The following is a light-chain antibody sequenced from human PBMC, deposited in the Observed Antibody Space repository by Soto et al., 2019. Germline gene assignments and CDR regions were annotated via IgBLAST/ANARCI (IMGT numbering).Light chain of an antibody. CDR3: CSYAGGNTLV. J-gene: IGLJ3*02. CDR2: EVG. V-gene: IGLV2-23*02. CDR1: SSDVGIYNL. Sequence: QSALTQPASVSGSPGQSITISCTGTSSDVGIYNLVAWYQQHPGKAPKLIIYEVGRRPSGVSSRFSGSKSGNTASLTISGLQAEDEADYYCCSYAGGNTLVFGGGTKLTVL.